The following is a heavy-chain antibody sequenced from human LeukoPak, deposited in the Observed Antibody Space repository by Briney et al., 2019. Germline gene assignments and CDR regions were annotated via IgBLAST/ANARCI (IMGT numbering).Heavy chain of an antibody. Sequence: GRSLRLSCAASGFTFSSYAMHWVRQAPGKGLEWVAVISYDGSNKYYADSVKGRFTISRDNSKNTLYLQMNSLRAEDTAVYYCAREGITMVRGVNFDYWGQGTLVTASS. CDR2: ISYDGSNK. D-gene: IGHD3-10*01. CDR1: GFTFSSYA. CDR3: AREGITMVRGVNFDY. J-gene: IGHJ4*02. V-gene: IGHV3-30*04.